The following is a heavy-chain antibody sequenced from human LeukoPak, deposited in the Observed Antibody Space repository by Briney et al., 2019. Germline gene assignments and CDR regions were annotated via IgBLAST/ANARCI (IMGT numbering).Heavy chain of an antibody. CDR3: ARDSYGSGSYYPQGYYYYMGV. CDR1: GGSISSYY. D-gene: IGHD3-10*01. V-gene: IGHV4-4*07. Sequence: SETLSLTCTVSGGSISSYYWSWIRQPAGKGLEWIGRIYTSGSTNYNPSLKSRVTISVDKSKNQFSLKLSSVTAADTAVYYCARDSYGSGSYYPQGYYYYMGVWGKGTTVTVSS. CDR2: IYTSGST. J-gene: IGHJ6*03.